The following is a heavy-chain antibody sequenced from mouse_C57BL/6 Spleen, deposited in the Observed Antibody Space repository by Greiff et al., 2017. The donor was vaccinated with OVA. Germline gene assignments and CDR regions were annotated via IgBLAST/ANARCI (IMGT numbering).Heavy chain of an antibody. J-gene: IGHJ4*01. CDR3: ARELGDYYAMDY. D-gene: IGHD4-1*01. CDR1: GYSFTGYY. CDR2: INPSTGGT. Sequence: VQLKESGPELVKPGASVKISCKASGYSFTGYYMNWVKQSPEKSLEWIGAINPSTGGTTYNQKFKAKATLTVDKSSSTAYMQLKSLTSEDSAVYYCARELGDYYAMDYWGQGTSVTVSS. V-gene: IGHV1-42*01.